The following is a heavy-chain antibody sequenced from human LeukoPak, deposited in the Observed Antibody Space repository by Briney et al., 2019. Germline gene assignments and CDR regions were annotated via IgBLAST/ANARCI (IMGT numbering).Heavy chain of an antibody. CDR3: ARTDRFLEWLGRPDY. V-gene: IGHV3-33*01. D-gene: IGHD3-3*01. CDR2: IWYDGNIK. Sequence: GTSLRLSCAASGFTFSGYAMHWVRQAPGKGLEWVAVIWYDGNIKYYADSVKGRFTISRDNAKNSLYLQMNSLRAEDAAVYYCARTDRFLEWLGRPDYWGQGTLVTVSS. J-gene: IGHJ4*02. CDR1: GFTFSGYA.